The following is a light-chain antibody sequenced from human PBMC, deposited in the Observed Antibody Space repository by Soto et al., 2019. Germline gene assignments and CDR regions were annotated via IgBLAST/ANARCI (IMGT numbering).Light chain of an antibody. Sequence: QSVLTQPPSASGSPGQSVTISCTRTSSDVGGYNYVSWYQQHPGKAPKLMIYEVSKRPSGVPDRFSGSKSGNTASLTVSGLQAEDEADYYCSSYAGSNNSLYVFGTGTKVTVL. CDR3: SSYAGSNNSLYV. J-gene: IGLJ1*01. CDR2: EVS. V-gene: IGLV2-8*01. CDR1: SSDVGGYNY.